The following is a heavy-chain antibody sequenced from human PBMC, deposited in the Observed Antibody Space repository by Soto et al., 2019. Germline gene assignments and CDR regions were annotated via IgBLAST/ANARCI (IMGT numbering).Heavy chain of an antibody. CDR1: GFTFSSYA. CDR2: ISGSGGST. CDR3: ARDRGIAAASYYYYYGMDV. Sequence: GGSLRLSCAASGFTFSSYAMSWVRQAPGKGLEWVSAISGSGGSTYYADSVKGRFTISRDNSKNTLYLQMNSLRAEDTAVYYCARDRGIAAASYYYYYGMDVWGQGTTVTVSS. D-gene: IGHD6-13*01. J-gene: IGHJ6*02. V-gene: IGHV3-23*01.